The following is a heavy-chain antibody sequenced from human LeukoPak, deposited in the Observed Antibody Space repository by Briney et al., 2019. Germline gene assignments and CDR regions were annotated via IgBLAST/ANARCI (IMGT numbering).Heavy chain of an antibody. D-gene: IGHD3-22*01. Sequence: SETLSLTCTVSGGSISSGGYYWSWIRQPPGKGLEWIGYIYHSGSTYYNPSLKSRVTISVDRSKNQFSLKLSSVTAADTAVYYCARLTYYYDSSGPAYWGQGTLVTVSS. CDR2: IYHSGST. J-gene: IGHJ4*02. V-gene: IGHV4-30-2*01. CDR3: ARLTYYYDSSGPAY. CDR1: GGSISSGGYY.